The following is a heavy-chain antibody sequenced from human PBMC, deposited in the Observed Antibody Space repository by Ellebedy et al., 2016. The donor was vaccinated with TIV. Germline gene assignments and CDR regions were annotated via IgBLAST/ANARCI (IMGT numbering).Heavy chain of an antibody. CDR1: GLTFSSHA. Sequence: GESLKISCAASGLTFSSHAMSWVRQAPGKGLEWVSSITESGGNTYYADSVKGRFTISRDNSKDTLFLQMNSLRAEDTAVYYCARAKMTGITGGFYFDYWGQGALVTVSS. D-gene: IGHD1-7*01. J-gene: IGHJ4*02. V-gene: IGHV3-23*01. CDR3: ARAKMTGITGGFYFDY. CDR2: ITESGGNT.